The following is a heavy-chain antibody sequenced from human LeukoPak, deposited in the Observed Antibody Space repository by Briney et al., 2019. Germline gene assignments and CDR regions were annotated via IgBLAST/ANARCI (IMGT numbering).Heavy chain of an antibody. V-gene: IGHV4-59*08. D-gene: IGHD3-22*01. Sequence: KASETLSLTCTVSGGSVSGGSSGGYFWNWMRQSPGKGLEWIGYIHHSGNTNYNPSLKSQFTMSVDTSRNQFSLTLNSVTAADTAVYYCARQDHYSDSSGSYPHAFDVWGQGTMVTVTS. CDR3: ARQDHYSDSSGSYPHAFDV. CDR1: GGSVSGGSSGGYF. J-gene: IGHJ3*01. CDR2: IHHSGNT.